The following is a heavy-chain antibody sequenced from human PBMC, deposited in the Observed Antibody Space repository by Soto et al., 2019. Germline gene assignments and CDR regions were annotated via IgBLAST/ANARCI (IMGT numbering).Heavy chain of an antibody. J-gene: IGHJ6*02. CDR2: ISYDGNNK. CDR1: GFTFSSYG. D-gene: IGHD3-10*01. Sequence: QVQLVESGGGVVQPGRSLRLSCAASGFTFSSYGMHWVRQAPGKGLEWVAVISYDGNNKYYADSVKGRFTISRDNSKNTLYLQMNRLRAEDTAVYYCARGIKGSGPSYFYYGMDVWGHGTTVTVSS. V-gene: IGHV3-30*03. CDR3: ARGIKGSGPSYFYYGMDV.